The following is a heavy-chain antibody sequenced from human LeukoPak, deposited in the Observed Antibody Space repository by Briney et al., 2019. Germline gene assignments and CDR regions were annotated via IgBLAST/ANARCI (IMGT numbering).Heavy chain of an antibody. Sequence: GGSLRLSCSVSGFTFSNYAMNWVRQAPGKGLEWVSTIINSGGSTYYADSVKGRFTISRDSSKNTLYLQMNSLRDEDTAVYYCAKDIYGDYGGLDYWRQGTLVTVSS. D-gene: IGHD4-17*01. J-gene: IGHJ4*02. CDR1: GFTFSNYA. CDR2: IINSGGST. V-gene: IGHV3-23*01. CDR3: AKDIYGDYGGLDY.